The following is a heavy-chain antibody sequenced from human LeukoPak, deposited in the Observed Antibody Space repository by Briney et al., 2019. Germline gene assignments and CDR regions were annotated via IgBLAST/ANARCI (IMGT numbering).Heavy chain of an antibody. CDR3: ARGRYYGSGRPFDY. CDR1: GGSFSGYY. Sequence: SETLSLTCAVYGGSFSGYYWSWIRQPPGKGLEWIGEINHSGSTNYNPSLKSRVTISVDTSKNQFSLKLSSVTAADTAVYYWARGRYYGSGRPFDYWGQGTLVTVSS. D-gene: IGHD3-10*01. CDR2: INHSGST. J-gene: IGHJ4*02. V-gene: IGHV4-34*01.